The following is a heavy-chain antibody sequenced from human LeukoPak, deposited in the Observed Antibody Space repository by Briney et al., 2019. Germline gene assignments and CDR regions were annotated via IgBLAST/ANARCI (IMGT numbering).Heavy chain of an antibody. V-gene: IGHV4-39*07. J-gene: IGHJ4*02. CDR2: IYYSGST. CDR1: GGSISSSSYY. D-gene: IGHD3-22*01. CDR3: ARDKGDDSSL. Sequence: PSETLSLTCTVSGGSISSSSYYWGWIRQPPGKGLEWIGRIYYSGSTYYNPSLKSRVTISVDTSKNQFSLKLSSVTAADTAVYYCARDKGDDSSLWGQGTLVTVSS.